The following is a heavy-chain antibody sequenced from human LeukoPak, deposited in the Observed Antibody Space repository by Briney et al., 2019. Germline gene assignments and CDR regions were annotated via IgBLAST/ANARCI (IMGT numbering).Heavy chain of an antibody. D-gene: IGHD6-19*01. CDR2: IKQDGSEK. V-gene: IGHV3-7*04. J-gene: IGHJ4*02. CDR1: GFTFSSYW. Sequence: TGGSLRLSCAASGFTFSSYWMSWVRQAPGKGLEWVANIKQDGSEKYYVDSVKGRFTISRDNAKNSLYLQMNSLRAEDTAVYYCARALYSSGWYTDNYFDYWGQGTLVTVSS. CDR3: ARALYSSGWYTDNYFDY.